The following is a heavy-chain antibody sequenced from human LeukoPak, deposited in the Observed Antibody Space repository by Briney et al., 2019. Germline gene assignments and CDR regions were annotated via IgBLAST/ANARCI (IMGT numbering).Heavy chain of an antibody. Sequence: GGSLRLSCSASGLPFTNAWMSWVRQAPGKGLEWIGRMKGKVDGGTTDHAAPVKGRFTISRDDSRNTLYLQMNSLKIEDTAVYYCARRGPPPGKMGQVPFDYWGQGTLVTVSS. J-gene: IGHJ4*02. CDR1: GLPFTNAW. CDR3: ARRGPPPGKMGQVPFDY. D-gene: IGHD1-14*01. V-gene: IGHV3-15*01. CDR2: MKGKVDGGTT.